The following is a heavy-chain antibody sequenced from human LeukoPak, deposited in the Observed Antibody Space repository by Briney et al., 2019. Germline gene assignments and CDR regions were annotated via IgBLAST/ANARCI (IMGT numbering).Heavy chain of an antibody. Sequence: GGSLRLSCAASGLTFSSYEMNWVRQAPGKGLEWVSYISSSGSTIYYADSVKGRFTISRDNAKNSLYLQMNSLRAEDTVVYYCASRSYCSSTSCYGGYYYGMDVWGQGTTVTVSS. CDR1: GLTFSSYE. CDR3: ASRSYCSSTSCYGGYYYGMDV. CDR2: ISSSGSTI. D-gene: IGHD2-2*01. V-gene: IGHV3-48*03. J-gene: IGHJ6*02.